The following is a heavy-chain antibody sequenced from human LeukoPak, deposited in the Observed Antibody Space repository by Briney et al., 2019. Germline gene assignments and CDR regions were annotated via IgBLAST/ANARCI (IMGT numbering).Heavy chain of an antibody. V-gene: IGHV3-33*06. Sequence: GGSLRLPCAASGFTFSSYGMHWVRQAPGKGLEWVAVIWYDGSNKYYADSVRGRFTISRDNSKNTLYLQMNSLRAEDTAVYYCAKDFEAAFDIWGEGTMVTVSS. CDR1: GFTFSSYG. CDR2: IWYDGSNK. CDR3: AKDFEAAFDI. D-gene: IGHD3-9*01. J-gene: IGHJ3*02.